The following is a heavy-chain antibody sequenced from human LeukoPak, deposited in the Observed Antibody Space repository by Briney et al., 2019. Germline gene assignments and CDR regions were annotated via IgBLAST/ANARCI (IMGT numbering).Heavy chain of an antibody. J-gene: IGHJ4*02. Sequence: PGGSLRLSCAASGFTFSSYEMNWVRQAPGKGLAWVSYISSSGSTIYYADSVKGRFTISRDNAKNSLYLQMNSLRAEDTAVYYCARIPQEVYSGSYSWGQGTLVTVSS. CDR1: GFTFSSYE. CDR3: ARIPQEVYSGSYS. D-gene: IGHD1-26*01. CDR2: ISSSGSTI. V-gene: IGHV3-48*03.